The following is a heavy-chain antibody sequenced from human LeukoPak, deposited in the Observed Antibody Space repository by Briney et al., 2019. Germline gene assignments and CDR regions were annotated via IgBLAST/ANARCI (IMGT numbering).Heavy chain of an antibody. J-gene: IGHJ4*02. D-gene: IGHD1-26*01. CDR1: GYTFTSYA. CDR3: ARDSGSGSNDY. V-gene: IGHV1-3*01. Sequence: GASVKVSCKASGYTFTSYAIHWERQAPGQRLEWMGWISAGNGNTKYSQNFQGRVTFTSNTSATTAFMELSSLRSEDAAVYYCARDSGSGSNDYWGQGTLVTVSS. CDR2: ISAGNGNT.